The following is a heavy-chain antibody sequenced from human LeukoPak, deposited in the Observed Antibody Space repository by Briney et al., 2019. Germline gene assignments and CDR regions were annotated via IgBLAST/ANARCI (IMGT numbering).Heavy chain of an antibody. CDR3: ARDKRFEGDGFDY. Sequence: GGSLRLSCAASGFTFSSYSMNWVHQAPGKGLEWVSSISSSSSYIYYADSVKGRFTISRDNAKNSLYLQMNSLRAEDTAVYYCARDKRFEGDGFDYWGQGTLVTVSS. V-gene: IGHV3-21*01. CDR2: ISSSSSYI. D-gene: IGHD3-3*01. CDR1: GFTFSSYS. J-gene: IGHJ4*02.